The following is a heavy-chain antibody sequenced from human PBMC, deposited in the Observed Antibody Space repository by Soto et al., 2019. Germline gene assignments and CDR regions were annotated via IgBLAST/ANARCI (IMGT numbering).Heavy chain of an antibody. CDR1: GFTFSFYA. Sequence: GGSLRLSCAASGFTFSFYAMYWVRQAPGKGLEWVSAISGSADSTYYADSVKGQFTISRDNSRNTQYLQMSSLRADDTAVYYCVKGVFYYDSSAYYLFDSCGQGTLVPVYS. CDR2: ISGSADST. V-gene: IGHV3-23*01. J-gene: IGHJ4*02. CDR3: VKGVFYYDSSAYYLFDS. D-gene: IGHD3-22*01.